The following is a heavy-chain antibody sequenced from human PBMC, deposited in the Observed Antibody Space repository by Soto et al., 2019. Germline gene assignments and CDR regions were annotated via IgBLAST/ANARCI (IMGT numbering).Heavy chain of an antibody. CDR1: GFTFSSYA. D-gene: IGHD3-16*01. CDR3: AKRGRFGHPEMGGIKGPDYYYYYYMDV. V-gene: IGHV3-23*01. J-gene: IGHJ6*03. CDR2: ISGSGGST. Sequence: GGSLRLSCAASGFTFSSYAMSWVRQAPGKGLEWVSAISGSGGSTYYADSVKGRFTISRDNSKNTLYLQMNSLRAEDTAVYYCAKRGRFGHPEMGGIKGPDYYYYYYMDVWGKGTTVTVSS.